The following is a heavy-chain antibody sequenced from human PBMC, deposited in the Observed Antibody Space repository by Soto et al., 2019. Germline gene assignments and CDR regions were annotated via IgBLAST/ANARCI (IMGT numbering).Heavy chain of an antibody. CDR3: ASVRGYSGYDSFDY. Sequence: GGSLRLSCAASGFTFSSYWMSWVCQAPGKGLEWVANIKQDGSEKYYVDSVKGRFTISRDNAKNSLYLQMNSLRAEDTAVYYCASVRGYSGYDSFDYWGQGTLVTVSS. J-gene: IGHJ4*02. CDR2: IKQDGSEK. D-gene: IGHD5-12*01. CDR1: GFTFSSYW. V-gene: IGHV3-7*01.